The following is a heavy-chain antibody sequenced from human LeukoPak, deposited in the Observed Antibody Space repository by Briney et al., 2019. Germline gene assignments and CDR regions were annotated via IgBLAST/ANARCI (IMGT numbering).Heavy chain of an antibody. J-gene: IGHJ4*02. CDR2: IYYRGSP. CDR3: ATMVQGVHTYFGS. Sequence: PSETLSLTCTVSGGSISSYYWSWIRQPPGKGLEWIGYIYYRGSPNYNPSLKSRVTISLDTSKNQISLRLSSVTAADTAVYYCATMVQGVHTYFGSWGQGNLVDVSS. V-gene: IGHV4-59*01. D-gene: IGHD3-10*01. CDR1: GGSISSYY.